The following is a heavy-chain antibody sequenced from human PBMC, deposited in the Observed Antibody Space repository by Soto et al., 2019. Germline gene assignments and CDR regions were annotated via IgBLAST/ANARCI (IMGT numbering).Heavy chain of an antibody. J-gene: IGHJ2*01. D-gene: IGHD3-16*02. V-gene: IGHV1-8*01. CDR1: GYTFTSYD. Sequence: QVQLVQSGAEVKKPGASVTVSCKASGYTFTSYDINWVRQATGQGLEWMGWMNPNSGNTGYAQKFQGRVTMTRNTSISTAYMELSSLRSEDTAVYYCARSRYTSHHWYFDLWGRGTLVTVSS. CDR3: ARSRYTSHHWYFDL. CDR2: MNPNSGNT.